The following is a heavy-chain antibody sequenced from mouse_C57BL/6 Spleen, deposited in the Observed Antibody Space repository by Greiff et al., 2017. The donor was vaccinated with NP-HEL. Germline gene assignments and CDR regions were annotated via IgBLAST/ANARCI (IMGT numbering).Heavy chain of an antibody. CDR2: IYPRSGNT. CDR3: ARWDYGSSKNFDY. D-gene: IGHD1-1*01. CDR1: GYTFTSYG. J-gene: IGHJ2*01. Sequence: VQLQQSGAELARPGASVKLSCKASGYTFTSYGISWVKQRTGEGLEWIGEIYPRSGNTYYNEKFKGKATLTADKSSSTAYMELRSLTSEDSAVYFCARWDYGSSKNFDYWGQGTTLTVSS. V-gene: IGHV1-81*01.